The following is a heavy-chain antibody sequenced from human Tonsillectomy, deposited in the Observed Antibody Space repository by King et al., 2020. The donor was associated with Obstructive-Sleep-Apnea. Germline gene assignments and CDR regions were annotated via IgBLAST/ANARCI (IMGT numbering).Heavy chain of an antibody. CDR2: ISYDGSNK. D-gene: IGHD4-17*01. CDR3: AKDLGDYGGEVSDY. V-gene: IGHV3-30*18. CDR1: GFTFSSYG. J-gene: IGHJ4*02. Sequence: VQLVESGGGVVQPGRSLRLSCAASGFTFSSYGMHWVRQAPGKGLEWVAVISYDGSNKYYADSVKGRFTISRDNSKNTLYLQMNSLRAEDTAVYYCAKDLGDYGGEVSDYWGQGTLVTVSS.